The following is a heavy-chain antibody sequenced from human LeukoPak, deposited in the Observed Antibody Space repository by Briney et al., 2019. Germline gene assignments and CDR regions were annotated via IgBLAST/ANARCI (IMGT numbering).Heavy chain of an antibody. CDR2: IYSGGST. J-gene: IGHJ4*02. CDR1: GFTFSSQA. V-gene: IGHV3-66*04. Sequence: PGGSLRLSCAASGFTFSSQAMSWVRQAPGKGLEWVSVIYSGGSTYYADSVKGRFTISRDNSKNTLYLHMNSLRAEDTAVYYCARQYGDYGGAFDYWGQGTLVTVSS. CDR3: ARQYGDYGGAFDY. D-gene: IGHD4-17*01.